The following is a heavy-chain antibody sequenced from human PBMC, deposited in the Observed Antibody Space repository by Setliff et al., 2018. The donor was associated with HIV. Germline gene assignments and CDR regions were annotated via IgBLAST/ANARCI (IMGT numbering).Heavy chain of an antibody. CDR3: ARSRAATWAFDI. CDR2: ISSSSSTV. CDR1: GFTFSSYT. V-gene: IGHV3-48*01. J-gene: IGHJ3*02. D-gene: IGHD2-15*01. Sequence: QSGGSLRLSCVASGFTFSSYTLNWVRQAPGKGLEWVSYISSSSSTVYYADSVKGRFTISRDNAKNSLFLQMDSLRAEDTAVYYCARSRAATWAFDIWGQGTMVTVSS.